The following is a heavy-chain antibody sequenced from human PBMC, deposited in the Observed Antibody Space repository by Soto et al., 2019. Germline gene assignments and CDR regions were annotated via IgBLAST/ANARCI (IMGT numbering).Heavy chain of an antibody. V-gene: IGHV3-30*03. J-gene: IGHJ5*02. CDR3: ARDEVPAANWLDR. CDR1: VFTFISYG. D-gene: IGHD2-2*01. Sequence: PGWSLRLSCASSVFTFISYGMQWVRQAPGKGLEWVAVISYDGSNKYYADSVKGRFTISRDNSKNTLYLQMNSLRSDDTAVYYCARDEVPAANWLDRWGQGTLVTVSS. CDR2: ISYDGSNK.